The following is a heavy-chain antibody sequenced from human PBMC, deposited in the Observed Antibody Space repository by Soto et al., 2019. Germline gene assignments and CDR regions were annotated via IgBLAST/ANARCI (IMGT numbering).Heavy chain of an antibody. J-gene: IGHJ4*02. CDR3: AKDRSRGVTVTADY. CDR2: ISVSGGIT. D-gene: IGHD4-17*01. CDR1: GFTFSNYA. V-gene: IGHV3-23*01. Sequence: EVQLLESGGGLVQPGGSLRLSCAVSGFTFSNYAMSWVRQAPGKGLEWVSVISVSGGITYYAVSVKGRFSISRDNSKDTMYLEMNSLRAEDTAIYYCAKDRSRGVTVTADYWGQGTLVSVSS.